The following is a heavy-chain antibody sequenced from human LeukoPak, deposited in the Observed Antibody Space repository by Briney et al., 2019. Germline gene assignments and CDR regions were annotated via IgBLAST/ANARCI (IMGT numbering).Heavy chain of an antibody. CDR1: GGSISSYY. J-gene: IGHJ2*01. CDR2: IYYSGST. CDR3: ARDFQVRGVPGYFDL. Sequence: SETLSLTCTVSGGSISSYYWSWIRQPPGKGLEWIGYIYYSGSTNYNPSLKSRVTISVDTSKNQFSLKLSFVTAADTAVYYCARDFQVRGVPGYFDLWGRGTLVTVSS. V-gene: IGHV4-59*01. D-gene: IGHD3-10*01.